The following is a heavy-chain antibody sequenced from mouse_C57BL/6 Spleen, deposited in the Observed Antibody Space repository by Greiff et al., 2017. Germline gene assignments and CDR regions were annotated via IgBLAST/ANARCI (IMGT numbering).Heavy chain of an antibody. CDR3: ARSGFHDYGSSYEDFDY. D-gene: IGHD1-1*01. V-gene: IGHV1-64*01. Sequence: QVQLQQPGAELVKPGASVKLSCKASGYTFTSYWMHWVKQRPGQGLEWIGMIHPNSGSTNYNEKFKSKATLTVDKSSSTAYMQRSSLTSEDSAVYYCARSGFHDYGSSYEDFDYWGQGTTLTVSS. CDR1: GYTFTSYW. J-gene: IGHJ2*01. CDR2: IHPNSGST.